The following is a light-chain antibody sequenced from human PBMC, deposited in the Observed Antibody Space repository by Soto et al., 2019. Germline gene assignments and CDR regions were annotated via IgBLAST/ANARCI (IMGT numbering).Light chain of an antibody. CDR1: SGHSSYA. CDR2: VNSDGSQ. Sequence: QAVVTQSPSASASLGASVNLTCTLSSGHSSYAIAWHQQQPEKGPRYLMKVNSDGSQSRGDGIPDRFSGSSSGAERYLTISSLQSEDEADYYCQTWGTGIRVFGGGTKVTVL. CDR3: QTWGTGIRV. V-gene: IGLV4-69*01. J-gene: IGLJ3*02.